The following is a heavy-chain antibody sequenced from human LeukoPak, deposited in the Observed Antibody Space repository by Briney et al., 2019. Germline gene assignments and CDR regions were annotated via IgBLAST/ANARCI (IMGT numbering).Heavy chain of an antibody. J-gene: IGHJ5*02. CDR1: GGSFSGCY. CDR3: AREGDGYNYNWFDP. V-gene: IGHV4-34*01. D-gene: IGHD5-24*01. CDR2: INHSGST. Sequence: SETLSLTCAVYGGSFSGCYWSWIRQPPGKGLEWIGEINHSGSTNYNPSLKSRVTISVDTSKNQFSLKLSSVTAADTAVYYCAREGDGYNYNWFDPWGQGTLVTVSS.